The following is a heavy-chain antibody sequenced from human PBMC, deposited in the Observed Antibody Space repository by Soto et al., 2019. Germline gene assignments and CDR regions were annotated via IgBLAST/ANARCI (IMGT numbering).Heavy chain of an antibody. D-gene: IGHD3-3*01. Sequence: QVQLVQSGAEVKKPGASVKVSCKASGYTFTSYGISWVRQAPGQGLEWMGWISAYNGNTNYAQKLQGRVTMTTDTSTSTAYMELRSLRSDDTAVYYCARGAPSRITIFGVVDNWFDLWGQGNLVNVSS. CDR1: GYTFTSYG. J-gene: IGHJ5*02. CDR2: ISAYNGNT. V-gene: IGHV1-18*01. CDR3: ARGAPSRITIFGVVDNWFDL.